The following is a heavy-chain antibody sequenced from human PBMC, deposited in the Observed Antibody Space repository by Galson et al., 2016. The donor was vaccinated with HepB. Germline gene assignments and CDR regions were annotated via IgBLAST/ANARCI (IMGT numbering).Heavy chain of an antibody. CDR3: GRHDSLHP. J-gene: IGHJ5*02. V-gene: IGHV3-66*04. CDR1: GFTLSINY. Sequence: SLRLSCAASGFTLSINYMSWVRQAPGKGPEWVSVIESGGATYYADSVKGRFTISRDIAKNTLFLQLNSLRVEDTAMYFCGRHDSLHPWGQGTLVTVSS. CDR2: IESGGAT.